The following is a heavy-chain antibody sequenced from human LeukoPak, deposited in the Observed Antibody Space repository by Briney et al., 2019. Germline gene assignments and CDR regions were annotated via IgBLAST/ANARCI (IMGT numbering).Heavy chain of an antibody. CDR2: IRYDGSNK. CDR3: AKDQESGSSGWYAEEVFDS. CDR1: GFTYSNYG. Sequence: GGSLRLSCAASGFTYSNYGMHWVRQAPGKGLEWVALIRYDGSNKDYADSVKGRFTISRDNSKNTLYLQLNSLRADDTAVFYCAKDQESGSSGWYAEEVFDSWGQGTLVTVSS. J-gene: IGHJ4*02. V-gene: IGHV3-30*02. D-gene: IGHD6-19*01.